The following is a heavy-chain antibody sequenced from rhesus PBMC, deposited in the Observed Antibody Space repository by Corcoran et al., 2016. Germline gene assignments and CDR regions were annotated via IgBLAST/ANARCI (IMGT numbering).Heavy chain of an antibody. J-gene: IGHJ2*01. CDR2: INSGGGIT. CDR3: AKTPWRGFCTGSGCYFYWYFDL. D-gene: IGHD2-21*01. Sequence: EVQLVETGGGLVQPGGSLKLSCAASGFTFSNYGMSWVRQAPGKGLEWVSAINSGGGITYYADSLKGRFSISRDNSKNTLSLQMSSLRAEDTAVYYCAKTPWRGFCTGSGCYFYWYFDLWGPGTPITISS. CDR1: GFTFSNYG. V-gene: IGHV3S5*01.